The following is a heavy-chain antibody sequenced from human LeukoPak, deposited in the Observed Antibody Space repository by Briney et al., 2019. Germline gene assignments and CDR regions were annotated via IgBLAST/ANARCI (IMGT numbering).Heavy chain of an antibody. CDR2: ICSSSSTI. J-gene: IGHJ4*02. D-gene: IGHD3-16*02. V-gene: IGHV3-48*01. Sequence: GGSLRLFCAASGLTFSILSVMGVGQAPGKGLEWVSYICSSSSTIYYADSVKGRFTISRDNAKNSLYLQTNSLRAEDTAVYYCARVSSWGQGTLVTVSS. CDR1: GLTFSILS. CDR3: ARVSS.